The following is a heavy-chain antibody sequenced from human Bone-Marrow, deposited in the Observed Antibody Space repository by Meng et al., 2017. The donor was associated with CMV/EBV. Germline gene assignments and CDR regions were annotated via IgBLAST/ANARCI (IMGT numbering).Heavy chain of an antibody. CDR3: ARACSSTSCHTERDAFDI. Sequence: ASVKVSCKASGYTFTSYDINWVRQATGQGLEWMGWMNPNSGNTGYAQKFQGRVTITRNTSISTAYMELSSLRSEDTAVYYCARACSSTSCHTERDAFDIWGQVTMVTVSS. CDR2: MNPNSGNT. CDR1: GYTFTSYD. D-gene: IGHD2-2*02. J-gene: IGHJ3*02. V-gene: IGHV1-8*03.